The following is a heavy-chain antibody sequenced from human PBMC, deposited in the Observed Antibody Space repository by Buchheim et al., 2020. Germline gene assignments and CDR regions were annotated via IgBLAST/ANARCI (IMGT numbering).Heavy chain of an antibody. CDR3: ARDLGGGGSYYSYFDY. V-gene: IGHV3-33*01. Sequence: QVQLVESGGGVVQPGRSLRLSCAASGFTFSSYGIHWVRQAPGKGLEWVAVIWYDGTKEYNADSVKGRFTISRDNSKNTLYLQMNSLRADETAVYYCARDLGGGGSYYSYFDYWGQGTL. CDR2: IWYDGTKE. D-gene: IGHD1-26*01. J-gene: IGHJ4*02. CDR1: GFTFSSYG.